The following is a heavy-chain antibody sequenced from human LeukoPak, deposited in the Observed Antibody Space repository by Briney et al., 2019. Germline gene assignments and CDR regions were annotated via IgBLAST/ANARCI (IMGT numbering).Heavy chain of an antibody. CDR2: ISTDASSR. CDR3: ARGEWSRSPFDY. CDR1: GFTFSSYW. Sequence: GVSLRLSCAASGFTFSSYWKHWVRLDPPTGLEWVSRISTDASSRTYADSVKGRFTIYRDNAKNSLYLHMNSLRAEDTAVYYCARGEWSRSPFDYWGQGTLVTVSS. V-gene: IGHV3-74*01. D-gene: IGHD6-6*01. J-gene: IGHJ4*02.